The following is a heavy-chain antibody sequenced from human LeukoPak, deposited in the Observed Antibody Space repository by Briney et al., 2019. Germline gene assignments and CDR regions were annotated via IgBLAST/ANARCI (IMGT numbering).Heavy chain of an antibody. V-gene: IGHV1-69*04. Sequence: SVKVSCKASGYTFTSYAISWVRQAPGQGLEWMGRIIPILGIANYAQKFQGRVTITADKSTSTAYMELSSLRSEDTAVYYCARDKGDSSSWYDNWFDPWGQGTLVTVSS. D-gene: IGHD6-13*01. CDR1: GYTFTSYA. J-gene: IGHJ5*02. CDR3: ARDKGDSSSWYDNWFDP. CDR2: IIPILGIA.